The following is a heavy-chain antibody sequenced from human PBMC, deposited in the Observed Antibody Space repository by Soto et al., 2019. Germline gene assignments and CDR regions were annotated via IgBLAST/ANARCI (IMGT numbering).Heavy chain of an antibody. CDR2: IYYNGFT. Sequence: QLQLHESGPGLVKPSETLSLTCSVSGGSISSNNYYWGWIRQPPGKGLEWIGNIYYNGFTYYNQSLKSRVTISVDTSKNQVALKLTSVTATDTAVYYCARQGDFWSGSGDFDYWGQGILVPVSS. CDR1: GGSISSNNYY. D-gene: IGHD3-3*01. CDR3: ARQGDFWSGSGDFDY. J-gene: IGHJ4*02. V-gene: IGHV4-39*01.